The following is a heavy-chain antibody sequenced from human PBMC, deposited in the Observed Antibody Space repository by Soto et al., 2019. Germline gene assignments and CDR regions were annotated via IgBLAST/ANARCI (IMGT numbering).Heavy chain of an antibody. D-gene: IGHD2-8*01. J-gene: IGHJ3*02. Sequence: EVQLVESGGGLVQPGGSLRLSCAASGFSFGSSWMTWVRQAPGKGLEWVANIKKDGSKISYSDSVRGRFTISRDNAKNSLYLEKMSLRAEDAAVDYYARNVSPWGHSMHCDAFDIWGRGTMVTVSS. CDR1: GFSFGSSW. CDR2: IKKDGSKI. V-gene: IGHV3-7*05. CDR3: ARNVSPWGHSMHCDAFDI.